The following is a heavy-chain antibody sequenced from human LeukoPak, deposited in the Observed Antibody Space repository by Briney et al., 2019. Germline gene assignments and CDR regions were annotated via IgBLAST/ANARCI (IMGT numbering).Heavy chain of an antibody. D-gene: IGHD3-16*01. CDR1: GFTFSNYW. CDR3: ARDGGGFDY. Sequence: GGSLRLSCATSGFTFSNYWMSWVRQAPGKGLEWVANIKQDGSEKYYVDSVRGRFTISRDNSKNSLYLQMNSLRAEDTAVYYCARDGGGFDYWGQGTLVTVSS. J-gene: IGHJ4*02. V-gene: IGHV3-7*05. CDR2: IKQDGSEK.